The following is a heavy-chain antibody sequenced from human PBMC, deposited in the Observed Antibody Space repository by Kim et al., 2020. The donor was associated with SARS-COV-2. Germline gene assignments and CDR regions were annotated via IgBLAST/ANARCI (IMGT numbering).Heavy chain of an antibody. J-gene: IGHJ5*02. D-gene: IGHD2-8*01. CDR1: GGSISSGGYY. Sequence: SETLSLTCTVSGGSISSGGYYWSWIRQHPGKVLEWIVYFYYSRSPYYTPSLKSLVTISVATSKNQFSLQLSSVTAAATAVSYFSRFSVFLIPYHTWFYP. V-gene: IGHV4-31*01. CDR3: SRFSVFLIPYHTWFYP. CDR2: FYYSRSP.